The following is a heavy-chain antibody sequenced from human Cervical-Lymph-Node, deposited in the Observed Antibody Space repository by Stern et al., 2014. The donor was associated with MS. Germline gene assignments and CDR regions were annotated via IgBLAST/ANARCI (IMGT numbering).Heavy chain of an antibody. J-gene: IGHJ4*02. D-gene: IGHD3-3*01. CDR2: TSSDGSRK. CDR3: AKKAPGAYEALPDY. V-gene: IGHV3-30*18. CDR1: GFAFNTYG. Sequence: QVQLVQSGGGVVQPGRSLRLSCAASGFAFNTYGMHWVRQAPGKGLEWVVVTSSDGSRKHFADSVKGRFTISRDNSKNTLYLQMNSLRAEDTALYYCAKKAPGAYEALPDYWGQGTLVTVSS.